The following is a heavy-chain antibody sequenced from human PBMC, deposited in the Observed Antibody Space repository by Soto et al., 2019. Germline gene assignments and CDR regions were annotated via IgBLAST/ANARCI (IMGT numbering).Heavy chain of an antibody. Sequence: QVQLVESGGGVVQPGRSLRLSCAASGFTFSSYGMHWVRQAPGKGLEWVAVIWYDGSNKYYADSVKGRFTISRDNSKNTLYLQMNSLRAEDTAVYYCARDQVPDPFDYWGQGTLVTVSS. CDR3: ARDQVPDPFDY. CDR2: IWYDGSNK. J-gene: IGHJ4*02. V-gene: IGHV3-33*01. CDR1: GFTFSSYG.